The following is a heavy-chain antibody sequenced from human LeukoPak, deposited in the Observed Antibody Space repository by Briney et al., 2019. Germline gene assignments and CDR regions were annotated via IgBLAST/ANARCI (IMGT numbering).Heavy chain of an antibody. Sequence: GGSLRLACAASGFTFSSYDMHWVRQATGKGLEWVSAIGTAGDTYYPGSVKGRFTISRENAKSSLYLQMNSLRAGDTAVYYCARGDSSGYYQSSFDYWGQGLLVTVSS. CDR3: ARGDSSGYYQSSFDY. CDR2: IGTAGDT. CDR1: GFTFSSYD. V-gene: IGHV3-13*04. D-gene: IGHD3-22*01. J-gene: IGHJ4*02.